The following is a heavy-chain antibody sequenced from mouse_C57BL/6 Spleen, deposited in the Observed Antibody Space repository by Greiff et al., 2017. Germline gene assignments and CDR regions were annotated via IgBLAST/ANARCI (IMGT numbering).Heavy chain of an antibody. J-gene: IGHJ4*01. Sequence: QVQLQQPGAELVRPGSSVKLSCKASGYTFTSYWMDWVKQRPGQGLEWIGNIYPSDSETHYSQKFKDKATLTVDKTSSTAYMQLSSLTSEDSAVYYSARGVTYNGNVSNAMGYWGQGTSVTVSS. D-gene: IGHD2-1*01. CDR2: IYPSDSET. CDR3: ARGVTYNGNVSNAMGY. V-gene: IGHV1-61*01. CDR1: GYTFTSYW.